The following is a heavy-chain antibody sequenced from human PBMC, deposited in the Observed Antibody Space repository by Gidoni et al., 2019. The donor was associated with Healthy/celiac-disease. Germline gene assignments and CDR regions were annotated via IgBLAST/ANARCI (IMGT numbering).Heavy chain of an antibody. CDR2: IDPSDSYT. V-gene: IGHV5-10-1*03. CDR3: ARVDIVAGTVGY. Sequence: EVQLVQSGAEVKTPGVSLRISCKGSGYSFTSYWISSVRQMPGKGLEWMGRIDPSDSYTNYSPSFQGHVTISADKSISTAYLQWSSLKASDTAMYYCARVDIVAGTVGYWGQGTLVTVSS. D-gene: IGHD5-12*01. CDR1: GYSFTSYW. J-gene: IGHJ4*02.